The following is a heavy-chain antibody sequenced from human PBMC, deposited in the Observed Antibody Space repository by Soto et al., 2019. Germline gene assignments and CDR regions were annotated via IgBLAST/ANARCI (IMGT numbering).Heavy chain of an antibody. D-gene: IGHD6-13*01. CDR3: ARVFVAAAGTVGY. J-gene: IGHJ4*02. CDR1: GFTFSNYW. V-gene: IGHV3-74*01. Sequence: GGSLRLSCAASGFTFSNYWMHWVRQAPGKGLVWVSRINSDGSSTNYADSVKGRFTISRDNAKNTLYLQMNSLRAEDTAVYYCARVFVAAAGTVGYWGQGTLFTVSS. CDR2: INSDGSST.